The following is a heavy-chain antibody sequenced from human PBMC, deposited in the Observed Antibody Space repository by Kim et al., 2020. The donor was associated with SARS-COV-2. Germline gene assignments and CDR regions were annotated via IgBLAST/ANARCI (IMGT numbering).Heavy chain of an antibody. V-gene: IGHV3-30*03. J-gene: IGHJ4*02. CDR3: ARDSTDPRGIMSY. CDR2: LSSDGSKQ. Sequence: GGSLRLSCAASGFTIRTYGMHWVRQAPGKGLEWVALLSSDGSKQYYSESVKGRFTISRDDSKSSVFLQLSSLRPDDTGVYYCARDSTDPRGIMSYWGQG. D-gene: IGHD3-10*01. CDR1: GFTIRTYG.